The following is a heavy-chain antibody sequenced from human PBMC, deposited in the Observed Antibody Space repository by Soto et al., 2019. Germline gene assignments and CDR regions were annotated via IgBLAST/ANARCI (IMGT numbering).Heavy chain of an antibody. V-gene: IGHV3-7*05. Sequence: EVQLVESGGGLVQPGGSLRLSCEASGFTFSNWWMSWVRQAPGKGLEWVANIKKDGSERNYVESVKGRFTISRDYAKNSLYLQLNSLRAEDTAMYYCARAGSENDYWGQGTLVTVSS. J-gene: IGHJ4*02. D-gene: IGHD3-10*01. CDR2: IKKDGSER. CDR1: GFTFSNWW. CDR3: ARAGSENDY.